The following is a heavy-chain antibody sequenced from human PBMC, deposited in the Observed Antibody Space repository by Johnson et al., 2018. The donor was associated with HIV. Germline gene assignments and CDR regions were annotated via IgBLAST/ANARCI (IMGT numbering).Heavy chain of an antibody. V-gene: IGHV3-20*04. J-gene: IGHJ3*01. D-gene: IGHD1-26*01. CDR1: GFTFDDYA. CDR3: ARGRPRWEPLWGGAFDF. CDR2: INWNGGST. Sequence: VQLVESGGGLVQPGGSLRLSCAASGFTFDDYAMSWVRQRPGKGLEWVSGINWNGGSTGYAGSVKGRFTISRDNAKNSLYLQMNSLRAEDTAVYYCARGRPRWEPLWGGAFDFWGQGTMVTVSS.